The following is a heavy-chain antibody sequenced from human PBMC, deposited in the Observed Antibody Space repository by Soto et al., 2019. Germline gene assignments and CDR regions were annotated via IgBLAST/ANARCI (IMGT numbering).Heavy chain of an antibody. CDR3: ARNYGHAFDI. V-gene: IGHV4-59*01. J-gene: IGHJ3*02. D-gene: IGHD1-7*01. CDR2: IYYSGST. Sequence: QVQLQESGPGLVKPSETLSLICTVSGGSISSYYWSWIRQPPGKGLEWIGYIYYSGSTNYNPSLKSRVTISVDTSKNQFSLKLSSVTAADTAVYYCARNYGHAFDIWGQGTMVTVSS. CDR1: GGSISSYY.